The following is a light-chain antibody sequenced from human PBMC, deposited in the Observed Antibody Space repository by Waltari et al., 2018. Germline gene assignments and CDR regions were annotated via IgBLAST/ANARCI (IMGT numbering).Light chain of an antibody. CDR1: SSNIGAGYA. CDR3: QSYDSSLSGCV. Sequence: QSVLTQSPSVSGAPGQRVTISCTGSSSNIGAGYAVHWYQQLPGTAPKLLIYGNSKRPSGVPDRFSGSKSGTSAPLAISGLQAEAEADYYCQSYDSSLSGCVFGTGTTVTVL. CDR2: GNS. J-gene: IGLJ1*01. V-gene: IGLV1-40*01.